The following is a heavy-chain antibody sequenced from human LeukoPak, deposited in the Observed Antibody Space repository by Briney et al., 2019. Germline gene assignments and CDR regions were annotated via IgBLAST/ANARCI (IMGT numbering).Heavy chain of an antibody. Sequence: PSETLSLTCTVSGCSIRSYYWSWIRQPPGKGLEWVGYIHYSGRNNHNPSLKSRLTISVDTSKHQFSLTLNSVTAADTAVYYCARCASMDDEYFDYWGQGTLVTVSS. J-gene: IGHJ4*02. CDR3: ARCASMDDEYFDY. CDR2: IHYSGRN. V-gene: IGHV4-59*01. D-gene: IGHD2/OR15-2a*01. CDR1: GCSIRSYY.